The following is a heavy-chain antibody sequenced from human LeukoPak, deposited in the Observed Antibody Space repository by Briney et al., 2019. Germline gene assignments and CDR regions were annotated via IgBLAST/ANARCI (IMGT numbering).Heavy chain of an antibody. CDR3: ARATTRAEYYYYGMDV. Sequence: GASVKVSCKASGGTFSSYAISWVRQAPGQGLEWMGGIIPIFGTANYAQKFQGRVTITAVESTSTAYMELSSLRSEDTAVYYCARATTRAEYYYYGMDVWGQGTTVTVSS. CDR1: GGTFSSYA. CDR2: IIPIFGTA. D-gene: IGHD4-11*01. J-gene: IGHJ6*02. V-gene: IGHV1-69*13.